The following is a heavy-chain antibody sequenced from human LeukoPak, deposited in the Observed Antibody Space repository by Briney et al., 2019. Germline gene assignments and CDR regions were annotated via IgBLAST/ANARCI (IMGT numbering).Heavy chain of an antibody. J-gene: IGHJ4*02. V-gene: IGHV3-53*04. CDR3: LRQGVGSPPR. Sequence: PGGSLRLSYAASGFTFSSNDMSWVRQAPGKGREWGSLIYAGGGDSAYYADAGRGRFTGSTHDSKNTLDLQMNSLKPDDTAVYYFLRQGVGSPPRWGQGTLVTVSS. CDR2: IYAGGGDSA. D-gene: IGHD1-26*01. CDR1: GFTFSSND.